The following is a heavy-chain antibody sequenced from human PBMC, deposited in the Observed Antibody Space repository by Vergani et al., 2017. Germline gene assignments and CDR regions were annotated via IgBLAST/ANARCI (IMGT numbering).Heavy chain of an antibody. V-gene: IGHV3-33*01. Sequence: QVQLVESGGGVVQPGRSLRLPCAASGFTFNQCGMHWARQAPGKGLEWVAVTWYDGNNKQYADSVKGRFTISRDNSKSTMYLQMNSLRDEDTGVYYCARDLRLLYNRFDPWGQGTLVTVSS. CDR2: TWYDGNNK. D-gene: IGHD1-14*01. CDR1: GFTFNQCG. CDR3: ARDLRLLYNRFDP. J-gene: IGHJ5*02.